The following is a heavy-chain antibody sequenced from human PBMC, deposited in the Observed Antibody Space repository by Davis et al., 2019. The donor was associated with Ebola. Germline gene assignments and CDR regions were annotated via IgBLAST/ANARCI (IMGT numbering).Heavy chain of an antibody. Sequence: SVKVSCKASGGTFSSYAISWVRQAPGQGLEWMGGIIPIFGTANYAQKFQGRVTITADESTSTAYMELSSLRSEDTAVYYCARDHLPYGSGTRWFDPWGQGTLVTVSS. D-gene: IGHD3-10*01. J-gene: IGHJ5*02. CDR3: ARDHLPYGSGTRWFDP. CDR1: GGTFSSYA. V-gene: IGHV1-69*13. CDR2: IIPIFGTA.